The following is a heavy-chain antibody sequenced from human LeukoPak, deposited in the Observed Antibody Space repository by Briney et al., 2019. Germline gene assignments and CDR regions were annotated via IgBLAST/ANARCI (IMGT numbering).Heavy chain of an antibody. J-gene: IGHJ4*02. V-gene: IGHV3-23*01. CDR3: AKYYYGSGSYYKPYHCDY. CDR2: ISGSGGST. CDR1: VFTFSSYA. Sequence: PVGSLRLSCAASVFTFSSYAMSWVRQAPGKGLEWVSAISGSGGSTYYADSVKGRFTISRDNSKNTLYLQMNSLRAVDTAVYYCAKYYYGSGSYYKPYHCDYCGQGTLVTVSS. D-gene: IGHD3-10*01.